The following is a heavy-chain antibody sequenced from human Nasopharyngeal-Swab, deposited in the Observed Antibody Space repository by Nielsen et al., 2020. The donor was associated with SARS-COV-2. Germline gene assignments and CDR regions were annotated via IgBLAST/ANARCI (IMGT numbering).Heavy chain of an antibody. D-gene: IGHD2-2*01. CDR1: GYTFTGYY. CDR3: ARDQTISSNAFDI. V-gene: IGHV1-2*02. Sequence: ASVTVSCKASGYTFTGYYMHWVRQAPGQGLEWMGWINPNSGGTNYAQKLQGRVTMTRDTSISTAYMELSRLRSDDTAVYYCARDQTISSNAFDIWGQGTMVTVSS. J-gene: IGHJ3*02. CDR2: INPNSGGT.